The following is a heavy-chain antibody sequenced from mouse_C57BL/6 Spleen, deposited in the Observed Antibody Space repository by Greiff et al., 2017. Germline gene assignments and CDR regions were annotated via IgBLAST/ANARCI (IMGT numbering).Heavy chain of an antibody. CDR1: GFSLTSYG. CDR2: IWSGGST. D-gene: IGHD1-1*01. V-gene: IGHV2-2*01. CDR3: ASGDYGSSYLWYFDV. Sequence: VQLQESGPGLVQPSQSLSITCTVSGFSLTSYGVHWVRQSPGKGLEWLGVIWSGGSTDYNAAFISRLSISKDNSKSQVFFKMNSLQADDTAIYYCASGDYGSSYLWYFDVWGTGTTVTVSS. J-gene: IGHJ1*03.